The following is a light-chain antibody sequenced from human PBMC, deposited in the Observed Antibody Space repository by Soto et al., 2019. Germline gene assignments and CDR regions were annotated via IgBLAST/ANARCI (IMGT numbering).Light chain of an antibody. CDR1: SGDIGAYDY. CDR3: SSYSISTADL. V-gene: IGLV2-14*01. J-gene: IGLJ1*01. Sequence: QSVLTQPASVSGSPGQSITISCTGTSGDIGAYDYVSWYQLHPGKAPKLMVFEVSNRPSGVSYRFSGSKSGNTASLTISGLQAEDEADYFCSSYSISTADLFGTGTKVTVL. CDR2: EVS.